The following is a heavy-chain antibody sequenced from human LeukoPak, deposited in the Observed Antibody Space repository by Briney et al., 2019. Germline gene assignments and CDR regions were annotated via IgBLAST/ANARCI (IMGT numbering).Heavy chain of an antibody. CDR1: GFTFSSYA. CDR3: ARSVVEDYYYGMDV. CDR2: ISYDGSRK. J-gene: IGHJ6*02. V-gene: IGHV3-30-3*01. D-gene: IGHD2-15*01. Sequence: GGSLRLSCAASGFTFSSYAMHWVRQAPGKGLEWVAIISYDGSRKYYADSVKGRFTISRDNSKDTLYLQMISLRAEDTAVYYCARSVVEDYYYGMDVWGQGTTVTVSS.